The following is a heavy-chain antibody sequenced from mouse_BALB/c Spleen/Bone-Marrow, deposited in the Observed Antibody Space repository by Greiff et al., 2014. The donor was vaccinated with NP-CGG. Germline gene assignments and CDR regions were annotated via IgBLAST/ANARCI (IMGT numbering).Heavy chain of an antibody. Sequence: VHVKQSGPELVKPGASVKMSCKASGYTFTSYVMHWVKQKPGQGLEWIGYINPYNGGTKYNEKFKGKATLTSDKSSSTAYMEISSLTSEDPAVYYCARRGRIAEGLGYWGQGTTLTVSS. J-gene: IGHJ2*01. V-gene: IGHV1-14*01. CDR3: ARRGRIAEGLGY. D-gene: IGHD6-1*01. CDR2: INPYNGGT. CDR1: GYTFTSYV.